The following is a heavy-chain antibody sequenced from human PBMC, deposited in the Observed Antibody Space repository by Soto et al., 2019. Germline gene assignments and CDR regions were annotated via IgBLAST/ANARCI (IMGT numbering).Heavy chain of an antibody. V-gene: IGHV4-31*03. J-gene: IGHJ4*02. Sequence: SETLSLTCTVSGGSISSGGYYWSWIRQHPGKGLEWIGYIYYSGSTYYNPSLKSRVTISVDTSKNQFSLKLSSVTAADTAVYYCARVDIVATIDYWGQGTLVTVS. D-gene: IGHD5-12*01. CDR1: GGSISSGGYY. CDR2: IYYSGST. CDR3: ARVDIVATIDY.